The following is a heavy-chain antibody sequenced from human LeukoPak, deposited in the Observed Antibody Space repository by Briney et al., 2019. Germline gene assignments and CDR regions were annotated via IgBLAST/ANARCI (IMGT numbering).Heavy chain of an antibody. D-gene: IGHD2-15*01. CDR1: GFTFSSYA. J-gene: IGHJ4*02. CDR2: ISGSGGST. V-gene: IGHV3-23*01. CDR3: ARDCRLHNGATPY. Sequence: GGSLRLSCAASGFTFSSYAMSWVRQAPGKGLEWVSAISGSGGSTYYADSVKGRFTISRDNSKNTLYLQMNSLRAEDTAVYYCARDCRLHNGATPYWGQGTLFTPSS.